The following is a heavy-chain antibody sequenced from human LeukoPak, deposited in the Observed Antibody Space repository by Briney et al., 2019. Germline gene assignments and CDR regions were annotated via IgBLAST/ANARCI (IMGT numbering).Heavy chain of an antibody. CDR3: ARPRGPSVGVIPYYYYYMDV. V-gene: IGHV1-18*01. CDR2: ISAYNGNT. Sequence: ASVKVSCKASGYTFTSYGISWVRQAPGQGLEWMGWISAYNGNTNYAQKLQGRVTMTTDTSTSTAYMELRSLRSDDTAVYYCARPRGPSVGVIPYYYYYMDVWGKGTTVTVSS. D-gene: IGHD3-16*01. J-gene: IGHJ6*03. CDR1: GYTFTSYG.